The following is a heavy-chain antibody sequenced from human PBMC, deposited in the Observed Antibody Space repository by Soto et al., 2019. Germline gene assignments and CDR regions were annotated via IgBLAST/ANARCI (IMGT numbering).Heavy chain of an antibody. J-gene: IGHJ5*02. CDR3: ARSSASIFGVVIGDNWFDP. V-gene: IGHV4-34*01. CDR1: GGSFSGYY. Sequence: SETLSLTCAVYGGSFSGYYWSWIRQPPGKGLEWIGEINHSGSTIYNPSLKSRVTISVDTSKNQFSLKLSSVTAADTAVYYCARSSASIFGVVIGDNWFDPWGQGTLVTVSS. CDR2: INHSGST. D-gene: IGHD3-3*01.